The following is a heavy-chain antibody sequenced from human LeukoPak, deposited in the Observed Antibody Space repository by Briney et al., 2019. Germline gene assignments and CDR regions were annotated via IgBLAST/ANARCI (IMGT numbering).Heavy chain of an antibody. D-gene: IGHD1-1*01. V-gene: IGHV3-9*01. Sequence: PGGSLRLSCAASGFTFDDYAMHWVRQAPGKGLEWVSGISWNSSSIGYADSVKGRFTISRDNAKNSLYLQMNSLRAEDTALYYCAKDKHNPHRRLDPSPKDYGMDVWGQGTTVTVSS. J-gene: IGHJ6*02. CDR2: ISWNSSSI. CDR1: GFTFDDYA. CDR3: AKDKHNPHRRLDPSPKDYGMDV.